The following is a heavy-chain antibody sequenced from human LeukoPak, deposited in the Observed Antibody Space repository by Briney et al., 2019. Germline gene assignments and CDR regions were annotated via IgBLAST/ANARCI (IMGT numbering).Heavy chain of an antibody. Sequence: PGGSLRLSCAASGFTFSSYAMSWVRQAPGKGLEWVANIRQDGSEKHYLGSVKGRITISRDNAKNSLYLQMNSLRVEDTAVYFCARWGSELPDDAFDIWGQGTMVTVSS. D-gene: IGHD6-25*01. CDR1: GFTFSSYA. J-gene: IGHJ3*02. V-gene: IGHV3-7*01. CDR3: ARWGSELPDDAFDI. CDR2: IRQDGSEK.